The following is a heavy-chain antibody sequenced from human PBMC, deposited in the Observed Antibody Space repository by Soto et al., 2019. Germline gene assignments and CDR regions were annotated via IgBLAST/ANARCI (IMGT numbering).Heavy chain of an antibody. CDR2: IYWEEDK. Sequence: QITLKESGPTLVKPTQTLTLTCTFSGFSLSTHTVGVAWIRQPPGKALQWLALIYWEEDKRYSPSLKSRLTITQDTSTNRGALTMTNTGPVVTAPDLGAHIVPFAYRGYNVACWGPGIRVTVSS. D-gene: IGHD5-12*01. CDR3: AHIVPFAYRGYNVAC. J-gene: IGHJ4*02. CDR1: GFSLSTHTVG. V-gene: IGHV2-5*02.